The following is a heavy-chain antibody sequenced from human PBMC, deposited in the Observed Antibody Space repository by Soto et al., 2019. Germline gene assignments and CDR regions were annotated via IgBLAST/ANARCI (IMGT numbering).Heavy chain of an antibody. J-gene: IGHJ6*02. D-gene: IGHD3-22*01. CDR1: GFTFDDYT. Sequence: GGSLRLSCAASGFTFDDYTMHWVRQAPGKGLEWVSLISWDGGSTYYADSVKGRFTISRDNSKNSLYLQMNSLRTEDTALYYCAKDKTPGQVRSGYYHYYYYYGMDVWGQGTTVTVSS. CDR3: AKDKTPGQVRSGYYHYYYYYGMDV. CDR2: ISWDGGST. V-gene: IGHV3-43*01.